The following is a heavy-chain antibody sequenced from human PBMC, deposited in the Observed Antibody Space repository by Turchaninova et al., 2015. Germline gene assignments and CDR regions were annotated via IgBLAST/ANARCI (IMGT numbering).Heavy chain of an antibody. Sequence: EVQLVESGGGLVKPGGSLRLSCAASGFIFNNTWMSWVRQAPGQGRGWGGRCNGSIGGGTTDEAEHVSGMRFIISRDDSKNTRYLQMNSLKTEDTAVYYCTTVGVYWGQGTLVTVSS. J-gene: IGHJ4*02. CDR3: TTVGVY. CDR1: GFIFNNTW. D-gene: IGHD2-8*01. V-gene: IGHV3-15*01. CDR2: CNGSIGGGTT.